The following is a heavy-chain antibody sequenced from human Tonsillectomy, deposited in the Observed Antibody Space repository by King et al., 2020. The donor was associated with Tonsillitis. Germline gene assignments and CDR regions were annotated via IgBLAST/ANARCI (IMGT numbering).Heavy chain of an antibody. J-gene: IGHJ5*02. D-gene: IGHD6-19*01. CDR2: MSTDGSRT. Sequence: DVQLVESGGRLVQPGGSLRLSCSASGLSFSNYAPHWVRQAPGKGLEYVSAMSTDGSRTYYSDSEKGRFTISRDNSKNTLYLQMSSLRPDDTAVYYCSGYSSGWLAPWGQGTLVTVSS. CDR3: SGYSSGWLAP. V-gene: IGHV3-64D*08. CDR1: GLSFSNYA.